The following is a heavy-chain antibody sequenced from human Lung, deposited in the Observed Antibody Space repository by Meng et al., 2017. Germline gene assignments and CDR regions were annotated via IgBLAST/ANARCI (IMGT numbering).Heavy chain of an antibody. D-gene: IGHD6-13*01. CDR1: GYTFPDYW. CDR2: INPKSGDT. Sequence: QLPLVLSGAEGKKPGASVTGSCKASGYTFPDYWLHWVRRAPGQGLEWMGRINPKSGDTHYAQRFQGRVTMTGDTSISTAYMELSGLRSDDTAMYYCARDEDISAAGKLFGDYWGQGTLVTVSS. J-gene: IGHJ4*02. CDR3: ARDEDISAAGKLFGDY. V-gene: IGHV1-2*06.